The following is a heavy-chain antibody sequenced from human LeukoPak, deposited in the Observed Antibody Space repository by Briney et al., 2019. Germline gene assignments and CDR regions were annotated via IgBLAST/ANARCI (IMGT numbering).Heavy chain of an antibody. J-gene: IGHJ6*03. CDR1: GYSFTSYW. CDR3: ARRVAAAGTLVNPSPDYYMDV. CDR2: ISDT. D-gene: IGHD6-13*01. Sequence: GESLKISCKGSGYSFTSYWIGWVRQMPGKGLEWMGIISDTRYSPSFQGQVTISADKSISTAYLQWSSLKASDTAMYYCARRVAAAGTLVNPSPDYYMDVWGKGTTVTVSS. V-gene: IGHV5-51*01.